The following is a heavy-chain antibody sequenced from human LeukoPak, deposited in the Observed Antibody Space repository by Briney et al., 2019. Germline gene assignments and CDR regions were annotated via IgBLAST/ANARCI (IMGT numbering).Heavy chain of an antibody. Sequence: GESLKISCLGFGYPFTTFWIGWVRQLPGKGLEWTAIIYAGNSGAKYSPSFQGQVSISTDRSISTAYLHWSSLKASDTAIYYCAIINHPDGRVYWGQGTLVTVSS. CDR1: GYPFTTFW. CDR3: AIINHPDGRVY. D-gene: IGHD5-24*01. V-gene: IGHV5-51*01. J-gene: IGHJ4*02. CDR2: IYAGNSGA.